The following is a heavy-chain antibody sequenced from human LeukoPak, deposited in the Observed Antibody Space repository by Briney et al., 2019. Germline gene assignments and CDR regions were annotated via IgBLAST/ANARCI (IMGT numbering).Heavy chain of an antibody. CDR3: ARVYHGDNPDY. Sequence: SETLSLACTVSGGSISSSSYYWGWIRQPPGKGLEWIGSIYYSGSTYYNPSLKSRVTISVDTSKNQFSLKLSSVTAADTAVYYCARVYHGDNPDYWGQGTLVTVSS. D-gene: IGHD4-23*01. CDR2: IYYSGST. J-gene: IGHJ4*02. V-gene: IGHV4-39*07. CDR1: GGSISSSSYY.